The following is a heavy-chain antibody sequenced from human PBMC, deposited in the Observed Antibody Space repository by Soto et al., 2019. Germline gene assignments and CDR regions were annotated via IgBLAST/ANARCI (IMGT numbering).Heavy chain of an antibody. V-gene: IGHV3-23*01. Sequence: VQLLESGGDLVQPGGSLRLSCVASGFISNNYAMSWVRQAPGKGLEWVSTIGGTDGDSDGVPWYEDSVKGRFTISRDSSANTLFLHMDNLRAEDSALYYCVKRGRNWGAFDFWGQGTTVVVSS. J-gene: IGHJ3*01. CDR2: IGGTDGDSDGVP. CDR1: GFISNNYA. CDR3: VKRGRNWGAFDF. D-gene: IGHD7-27*01.